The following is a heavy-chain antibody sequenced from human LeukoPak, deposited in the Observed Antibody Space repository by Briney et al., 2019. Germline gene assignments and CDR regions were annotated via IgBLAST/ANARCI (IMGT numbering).Heavy chain of an antibody. Sequence: GGSLRLSCAASGFTFSSYSMNWVRQAPGKGLEWVSSISSSSSYIYYADSVKGRFTISRDNAKNSLYLQMNSLRAEDTAVYYCARDGGVGATTFWYYWGQGTLVTVSS. J-gene: IGHJ4*02. CDR3: ARDGGVGATTFWYY. CDR1: GFTFSSYS. D-gene: IGHD1-26*01. CDR2: ISSSSSYI. V-gene: IGHV3-21*04.